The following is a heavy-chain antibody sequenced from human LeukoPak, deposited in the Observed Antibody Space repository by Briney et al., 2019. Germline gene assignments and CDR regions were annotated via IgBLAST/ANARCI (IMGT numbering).Heavy chain of an antibody. CDR2: ICSSSGCT. J-gene: IGHJ4*02. CDR1: EFTFSSHP. Sequence: GGSLRLSCAASEFTFSSHPMGWVRRAPGKGLEWVSSICSSSGCTYYADSVRGRFAISRDDSKNTLYLQMNSLRAEDTAVYYCARISLPPSDNFDSWGQGTLATVSS. CDR3: ARISLPPSDNFDS. V-gene: IGHV3-23*01. D-gene: IGHD2-15*01.